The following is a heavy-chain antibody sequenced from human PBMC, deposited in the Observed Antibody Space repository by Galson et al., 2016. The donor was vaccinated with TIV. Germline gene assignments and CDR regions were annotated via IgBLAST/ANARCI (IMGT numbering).Heavy chain of an antibody. J-gene: IGHJ5*02. CDR1: GGSIGTYY. CDR2: IYYSGST. CDR3: ARDKSRRGCFDP. Sequence: SETLSLTCTVSGGSIGTYYWNWIRQSPTKGLEWIAYIYYSGSTNYNPSLKSRVTISIDTSKRQFSLKLYSVTAADTAVYYCARDKSRRGCFDPWGQGSLVTVSS. V-gene: IGHV4-59*01.